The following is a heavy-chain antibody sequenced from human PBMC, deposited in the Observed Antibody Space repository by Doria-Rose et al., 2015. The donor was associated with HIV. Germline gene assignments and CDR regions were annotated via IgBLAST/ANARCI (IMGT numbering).Heavy chain of an antibody. CDR2: IFSDDEG. V-gene: IGHV2-26*01. J-gene: IGHJ4*02. CDR3: ARIKSSRWYHKYYFDF. D-gene: IGHD6-13*01. Sequence: VTLKESGPVLVKPTETLTLTCTVSGVSLSSPGMGVSWIRQPPGKALEWLANIFSDDEGSYKTSLMSRLTISRGTSRSQVVLTMTDMDPVDTATYYCARIKSSRWYHKYYFDFWGQGTLVIVSA. CDR1: GVSLSSPGMG.